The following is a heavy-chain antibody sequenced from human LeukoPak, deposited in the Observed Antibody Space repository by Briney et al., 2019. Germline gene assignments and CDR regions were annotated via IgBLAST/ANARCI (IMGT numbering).Heavy chain of an antibody. Sequence: GESLKISCKGSGYSFTSYWISWVRQMPGKGLEWMGRIDPSDSYTNYSPSFEGHVTFSADRSINTAYLQWGSLKASDTAIYYCARCYYYDSSGYYQTDFDYWGQGTLVTVSS. V-gene: IGHV5-10-1*01. D-gene: IGHD3-22*01. CDR2: IDPSDSYT. CDR3: ARCYYYDSSGYYQTDFDY. CDR1: GYSFTSYW. J-gene: IGHJ4*02.